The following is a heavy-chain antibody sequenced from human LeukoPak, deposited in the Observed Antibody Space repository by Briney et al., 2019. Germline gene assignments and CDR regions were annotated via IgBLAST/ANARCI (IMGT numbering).Heavy chain of an antibody. CDR1: GLTFSSYW. Sequence: GGSLRLSCAASGLTFSSYWMHWVRQAPGKGLVWVSRINTDGSSTSYADSVKGRFTISRDNAMNTLYLQMNSLRAEDTAVYYCASYTAAAGLSHAFDIWGQGTMVTVSS. CDR3: ASYTAAAGLSHAFDI. D-gene: IGHD6-13*01. CDR2: INTDGSST. V-gene: IGHV3-74*01. J-gene: IGHJ3*02.